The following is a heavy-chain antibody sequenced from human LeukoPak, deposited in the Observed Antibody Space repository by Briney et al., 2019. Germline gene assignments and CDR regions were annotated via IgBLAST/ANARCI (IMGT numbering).Heavy chain of an antibody. CDR1: GGSISSYY. V-gene: IGHV4-59*12. D-gene: IGHD3-10*01. Sequence: KTSETLSLTCTVSGGSISSYYWSWIRQPPGKGLEWIGYIYYSGSTNYNPSLKSRVTISVDTSKNQFSLKLSSVTAADTAVYYCARGRTEIGSGSYYNWFDPWGQGTLVTVSS. CDR2: IYYSGST. J-gene: IGHJ5*02. CDR3: ARGRTEIGSGSYYNWFDP.